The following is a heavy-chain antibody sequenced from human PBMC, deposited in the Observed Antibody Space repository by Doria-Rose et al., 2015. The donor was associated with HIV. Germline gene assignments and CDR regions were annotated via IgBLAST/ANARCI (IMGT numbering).Heavy chain of an antibody. CDR3: ARAGGGSYYYYYMDV. V-gene: IGHV4-38-2*02. Sequence: QVQLQESGPGLVKPSATLSLTCTVSGYSISSGYYWGWIRQPPGKGLEWIGSIYHRGSTYYTPPLKSRVTISVDTSKTESPRKLSLVTAADTAVYYCARAGGGSYYYYYMDVWGKGTTVTVSS. D-gene: IGHD1-26*01. J-gene: IGHJ6*03. CDR2: IYHRGST. CDR1: GYSISSGYY.